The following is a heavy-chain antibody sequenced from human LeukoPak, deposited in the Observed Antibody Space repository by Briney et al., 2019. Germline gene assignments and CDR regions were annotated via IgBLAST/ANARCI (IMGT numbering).Heavy chain of an antibody. Sequence: GGSLRLSCAASGFTFSSYGMHWVRQAPGKGLEWVSYISSSGSTIYYADSVKGRFTISRDNAKNSLYLQMNSLRAEDTAVYYCARDNVGAIDYWGQGTLVTVSS. V-gene: IGHV3-48*04. CDR3: ARDNVGAIDY. CDR2: ISSSGSTI. J-gene: IGHJ4*02. D-gene: IGHD1-26*01. CDR1: GFTFSSYG.